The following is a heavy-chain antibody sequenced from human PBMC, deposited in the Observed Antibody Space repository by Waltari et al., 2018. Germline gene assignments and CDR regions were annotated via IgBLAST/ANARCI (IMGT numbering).Heavy chain of an antibody. CDR2: IYYSGPT. CDR1: GGSISSSSYY. CDR3: AREVTAAPYYFDY. D-gene: IGHD6-13*01. J-gene: IGHJ4*02. Sequence: QLQLQESGPGLVKPSETLSLTCTVSGGSISSSSYYWGWIRQPPGKGLEWIGSIYYSGPTYYNPSLGSRVTISVDTSKNQFSLNLRSVTAADTAVYYCAREVTAAPYYFDYWGQGTLVTVSS. V-gene: IGHV4-39*07.